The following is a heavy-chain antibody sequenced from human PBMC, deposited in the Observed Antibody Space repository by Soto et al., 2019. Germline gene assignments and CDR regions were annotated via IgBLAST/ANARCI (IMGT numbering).Heavy chain of an antibody. CDR3: ARDPGAHYYTSTSCFYFFDH. CDR1: GFTFSNHA. V-gene: IGHV3-23*01. CDR2: ISDSGST. Sequence: EVQLLESGGALVQPGGSLRLSCAASGFTFSNHAMNWVRQAPGKGLEWVSTISDSGSTYYAASVKGRFNISRDNSKNTLYLQMHSLRAEDTAVYYCARDPGAHYYTSTSCFYFFDHWGQGTLVIVSS. D-gene: IGHD2-2*01. J-gene: IGHJ4*02.